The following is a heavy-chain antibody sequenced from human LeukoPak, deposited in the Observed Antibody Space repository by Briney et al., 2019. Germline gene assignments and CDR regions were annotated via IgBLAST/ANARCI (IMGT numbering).Heavy chain of an antibody. CDR1: GFTFSNYA. CDR3: AKDHDDSSGWYHDY. Sequence: GGSLRLSCTVFGFTFSNYAMHWVRQAPGRGLEWISTISGGGDNTYYADSVRGRFTISRDNSKNTLYLQMNSLRAEDTAVYYCAKDHDDSSGWYHDYWGQGTLVTVSS. CDR2: ISGGGDNT. V-gene: IGHV3-23*01. J-gene: IGHJ4*02. D-gene: IGHD6-19*01.